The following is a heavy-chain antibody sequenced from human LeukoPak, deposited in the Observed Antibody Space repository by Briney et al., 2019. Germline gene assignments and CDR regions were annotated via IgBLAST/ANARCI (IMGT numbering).Heavy chain of an antibody. J-gene: IGHJ4*02. CDR3: ARVLGLDYYDSSGYGYFDY. CDR1: GYTFTSYG. V-gene: IGHV1-18*04. Sequence: ASVKVSCKASGYTFTSYGISWVRQAPGQGLEWMGWISAYNGNTNYAQKLQGRVTMTTDTSTSTAYMELRSLRSDDTAVYYCARVLGLDYYDSSGYGYFDYWGQGTLVTVSS. CDR2: ISAYNGNT. D-gene: IGHD3-22*01.